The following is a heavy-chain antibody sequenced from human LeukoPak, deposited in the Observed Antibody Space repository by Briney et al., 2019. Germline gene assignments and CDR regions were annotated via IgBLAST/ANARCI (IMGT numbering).Heavy chain of an antibody. CDR2: ISSNGGST. Sequence: GGSLRLSCAASGFTFSSYAMHWVRQAPGKGLEYVSAISSNGGSTYYANSVKGRFTISRDNAKNSLYLQMNSLRAEDTAVYYCAKRRYDSSGYFDSWGQGTLVTVSS. V-gene: IGHV3-64*01. CDR3: AKRRYDSSGYFDS. CDR1: GFTFSSYA. J-gene: IGHJ4*02. D-gene: IGHD3-22*01.